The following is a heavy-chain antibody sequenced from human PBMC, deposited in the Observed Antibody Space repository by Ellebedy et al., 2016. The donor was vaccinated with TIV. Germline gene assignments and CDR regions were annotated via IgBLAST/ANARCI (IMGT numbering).Heavy chain of an antibody. D-gene: IGHD2-21*01. J-gene: IGHJ6*02. CDR3: AKEGQASIYVDNYYYGMDV. CDR2: ISYDGRNT. Sequence: GGSLRLSCAASGFTFSSYAMHWVRQAPGKGPEWLAVISYDGRNTYYGDSVKGRFTISRDNSKNTLELQMTSLRVEDTAVYYCAKEGQASIYVDNYYYGMDVWGQGTMVTVSS. CDR1: GFTFSSYA. V-gene: IGHV3-30*04.